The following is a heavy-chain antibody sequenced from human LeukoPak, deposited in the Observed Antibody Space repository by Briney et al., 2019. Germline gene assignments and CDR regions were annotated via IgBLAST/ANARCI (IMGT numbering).Heavy chain of an antibody. V-gene: IGHV3-48*03. CDR3: AREALCSGGSCYSYYFDY. Sequence: STIYYADSVKGRFTISRDNAKNSLYLQMNSLRAEDTAVYYCAREALCSGGSCYSYYFDYWGQGTLVTVSS. J-gene: IGHJ4*02. D-gene: IGHD2-15*01. CDR2: STI.